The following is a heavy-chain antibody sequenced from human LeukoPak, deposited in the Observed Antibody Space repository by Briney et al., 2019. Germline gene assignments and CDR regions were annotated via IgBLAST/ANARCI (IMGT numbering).Heavy chain of an antibody. D-gene: IGHD3-3*01. J-gene: IGHJ4*02. CDR1: GFSFSSQS. CDR2: ISGNGNNK. Sequence: GGSLRLSCAVSGFSFSSQSMHWIRQAPGKGLEWLAVISGNGNNKYYADSVKGRFTISRDNSKNTLYLQMNSLRAEDTAIYYCARDERLLSFLKWGQGTLVTVSS. CDR3: ARDERLLSFLK. V-gene: IGHV3-30*04.